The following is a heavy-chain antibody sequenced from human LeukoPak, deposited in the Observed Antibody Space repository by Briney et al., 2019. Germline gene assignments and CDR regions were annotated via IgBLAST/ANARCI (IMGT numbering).Heavy chain of an antibody. J-gene: IGHJ6*02. CDR1: GYTFTSYD. CDR3: AREYGTYCSSTSCPPYDYYYGMDV. CDR2: MNPNSGNT. D-gene: IGHD2-2*01. Sequence: ASVKVSCKASGYTFTSYDINWVRQATGQGLEWMGWMNPNSGNTGYAQKFQGRVTMTRNTSISTAYMELSSLRSDDTAVYYCAREYGTYCSSTSCPPYDYYYGMDVWGQGTTVTVSS. V-gene: IGHV1-8*01.